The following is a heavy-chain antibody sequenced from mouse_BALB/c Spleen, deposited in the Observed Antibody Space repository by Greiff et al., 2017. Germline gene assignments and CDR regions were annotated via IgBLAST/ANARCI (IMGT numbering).Heavy chain of an antibody. D-gene: IGHD2-4*01. Sequence: QVQLQQSGAELVRPGSSVKISCKASGYAFSSYWMNWVKQRPGQGLEWIGQIYPGDGDTNYNGKFKGKATLTADKSSSTAYMQLSSLTSEDSAVYFCAIYYDYDGFAYWGQGTLVTVSA. CDR1: GYAFSSYW. J-gene: IGHJ3*01. V-gene: IGHV1-80*01. CDR2: IYPGDGDT. CDR3: AIYYDYDGFAY.